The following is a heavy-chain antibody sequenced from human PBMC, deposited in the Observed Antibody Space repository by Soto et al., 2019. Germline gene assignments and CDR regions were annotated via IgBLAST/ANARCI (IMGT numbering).Heavy chain of an antibody. Sequence: GGSLRLSCAASGFTFSSYAMSWVRQAPGKGLEWVSAISGSGGSTYYADSVKGRFTISRDNSKNTLYLQMNSLRAEDTAVYYCAKCPYYYDSSGYLFDYWGQGTLVTVSS. CDR1: GFTFSSYA. D-gene: IGHD3-22*01. J-gene: IGHJ4*02. CDR3: AKCPYYYDSSGYLFDY. V-gene: IGHV3-23*01. CDR2: ISGSGGST.